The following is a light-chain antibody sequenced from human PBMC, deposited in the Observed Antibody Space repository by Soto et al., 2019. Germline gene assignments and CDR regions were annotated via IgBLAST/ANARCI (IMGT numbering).Light chain of an antibody. V-gene: IGKV3-20*01. CDR2: GAS. CDR3: QQYGSSPMYT. J-gene: IGKJ2*01. CDR1: PSVSSSY. Sequence: EIVLTQSPGTLSLSPGERATLACRASPSVSSSYLAWYQQKPCQAPRLLIYGASSRATGIPDRFSGSGSGTDFTLTISRLEPEDFAVYYCQQYGSSPMYTFGQGTKLEIK.